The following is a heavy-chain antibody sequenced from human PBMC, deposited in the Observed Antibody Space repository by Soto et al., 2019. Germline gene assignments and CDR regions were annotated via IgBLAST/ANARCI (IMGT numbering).Heavy chain of an antibody. CDR2: INHSGST. CDR3: VRVLYCSGGSCYRRYYYFDY. D-gene: IGHD2-15*01. V-gene: IGHV4-34*01. CDR1: GGSFSGYY. Sequence: QVQLQQWGAGLLKPSETLSLTCAVYGGSFSGYYWSWIRQPPGKGLEWIGEINHSGSTNYNPSLKSRVTISVDTSKNQFSLKLSSVTAADTAVYYCVRVLYCSGGSCYRRYYYFDYWGQGTLVTVSS. J-gene: IGHJ4*02.